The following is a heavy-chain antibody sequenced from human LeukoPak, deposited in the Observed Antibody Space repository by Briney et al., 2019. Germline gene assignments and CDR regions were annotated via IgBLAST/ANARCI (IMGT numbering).Heavy chain of an antibody. V-gene: IGHV3-30*04. CDR1: GFTFSSCA. CDR3: ARNPKGGYYFDY. Sequence: GGSLRLSCAASGFTFSSCAMHWVRQAPGKGLEWVAVMSYDGSNEYYADSVKGRFTTSRDNSKSTLYLQMNSLRAEDAAVYYCARNPKGGYYFDYWGQGALVTVSS. J-gene: IGHJ4*02. D-gene: IGHD1-14*01. CDR2: MSYDGSNE.